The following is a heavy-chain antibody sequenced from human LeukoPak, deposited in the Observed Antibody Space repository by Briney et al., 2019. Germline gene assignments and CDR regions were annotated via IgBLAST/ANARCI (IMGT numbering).Heavy chain of an antibody. D-gene: IGHD3-10*01. Sequence: PSETLSLTCIVSGGSISSYSWNWIRQSPGKGLEWVGYISHSGTTSYNSSLKSRVTISVDTSKNQLSLKLSSVTAADTAVYYCARGGPQTMVRGVIIKGFDYWGQGTLVTVSS. CDR3: ARGGPQTMVRGVIIKGFDY. V-gene: IGHV4-59*12. J-gene: IGHJ4*02. CDR1: GGSISSYS. CDR2: ISHSGTT.